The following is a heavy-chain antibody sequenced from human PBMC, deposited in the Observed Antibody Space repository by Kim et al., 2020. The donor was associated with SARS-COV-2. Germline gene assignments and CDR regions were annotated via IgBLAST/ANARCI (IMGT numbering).Heavy chain of an antibody. CDR3: TTEFDLDYDYVWGSYSASYYFDY. J-gene: IGHJ4*02. V-gene: IGHV3-15*01. CDR1: GFTFSNAW. Sequence: GGSLRLSCAASGFTFSNAWMSWVRQAPGKGLEWVGRIKSKTDGGTTDYAAPVKGRFTISRDDSKNTLYLQMNSLKTEDTAVYYCTTEFDLDYDYVWGSYSASYYFDYWGQGTLVTVSS. CDR2: IKSKTDGGTT. D-gene: IGHD3-16*01.